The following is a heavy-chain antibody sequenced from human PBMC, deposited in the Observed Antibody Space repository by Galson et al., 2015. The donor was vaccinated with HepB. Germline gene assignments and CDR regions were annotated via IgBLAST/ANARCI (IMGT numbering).Heavy chain of an antibody. Sequence: PALVKPTQTLTLTCTFSGFSLSTSGMCVSWIRQPPGKALEWLARIDWDDDKYYSTSLKTRLTISKDTSKNQVVLTMTNMDPVDTATYYCARIMSSTSWGYYGMDVWGQGTTVTVSS. CDR2: IDWDDDK. V-gene: IGHV2-70*11. CDR1: GFSLSTSGMC. J-gene: IGHJ6*02. D-gene: IGHD2-2*01. CDR3: ARIMSSTSWGYYGMDV.